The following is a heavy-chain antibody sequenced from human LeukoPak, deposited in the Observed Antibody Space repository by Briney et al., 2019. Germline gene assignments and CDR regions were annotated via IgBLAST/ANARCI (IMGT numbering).Heavy chain of an antibody. CDR2: ISYEASTT. Sequence: GGSLRLSCAASGFTFSLYSMNWVRQAPGKGLEWVAVISYEASTTYYADSVKGRFTISRDNSRNTLSLQMNGLRPEDTAVYYCAKEGPGNYYSAYFDSWGQGTLVTVSS. CDR3: AKEGPGNYYSAYFDS. J-gene: IGHJ4*02. CDR1: GFTFSLYS. V-gene: IGHV3-30*18. D-gene: IGHD1-26*01.